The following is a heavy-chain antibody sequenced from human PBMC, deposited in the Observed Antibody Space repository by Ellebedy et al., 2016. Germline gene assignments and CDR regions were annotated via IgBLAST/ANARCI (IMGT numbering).Heavy chain of an antibody. J-gene: IGHJ6*02. V-gene: IGHV1-8*01. CDR2: MNPNSGNT. Sequence: ASVKVSCKASAYTFTSYDINWVRQATGQGLEWMGWMNPNSGNTGYAQKFQGRVTMTRNTSITTAYMELSSLRSEDTAVYYCARDSGVAAANYGMDVWGQGTTVTVSS. CDR1: AYTFTSYD. CDR3: ARDSGVAAANYGMDV. D-gene: IGHD6-13*01.